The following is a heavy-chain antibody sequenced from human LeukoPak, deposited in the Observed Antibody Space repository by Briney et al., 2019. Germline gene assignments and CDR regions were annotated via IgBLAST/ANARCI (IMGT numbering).Heavy chain of an antibody. CDR2: ISAYNGNT. V-gene: IGHV1-18*01. Sequence: ASVKVSCKASGYTFTSYGISWVRQAPGQGLEWMGWISAYNGNTNYAQKLQGRVTMTTDTSTSTAYMELRSLRSDDTAVYYCAREPYYYGSGSEAFDIWGQGTMVTVSS. CDR3: AREPYYYGSGSEAFDI. J-gene: IGHJ3*02. D-gene: IGHD3-10*01. CDR1: GYTFTSYG.